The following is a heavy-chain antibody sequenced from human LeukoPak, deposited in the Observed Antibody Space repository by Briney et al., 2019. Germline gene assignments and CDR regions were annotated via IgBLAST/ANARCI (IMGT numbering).Heavy chain of an antibody. Sequence: PGGSLRLSXAASGFTFSSYWMSWVRQAPGKGLEWVANIKQDGSEKYYVDSVKGRFTISRDNAKNSLYLQMNSLRAEDTAVYYCAREGRITMIVDGAFDIWGQGTMVTVSS. J-gene: IGHJ3*02. CDR3: AREGRITMIVDGAFDI. D-gene: IGHD3-22*01. V-gene: IGHV3-7*01. CDR1: GFTFSSYW. CDR2: IKQDGSEK.